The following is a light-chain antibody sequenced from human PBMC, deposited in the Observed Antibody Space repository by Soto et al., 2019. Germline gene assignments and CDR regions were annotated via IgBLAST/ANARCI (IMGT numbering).Light chain of an antibody. CDR3: QTWGTGIGV. Sequence: QLVLTQSPSASASLGASVKLTCTLSSGHSSYAIAWHQQQPEKGPRFLLKLNNDGGHIKGDGIPDRFSGSSSGAERYLTISSLQSEDEANYYCQTWGTGIGVFGGGTKLTVL. V-gene: IGLV4-69*01. J-gene: IGLJ3*02. CDR2: LNNDGGH. CDR1: SGHSSYA.